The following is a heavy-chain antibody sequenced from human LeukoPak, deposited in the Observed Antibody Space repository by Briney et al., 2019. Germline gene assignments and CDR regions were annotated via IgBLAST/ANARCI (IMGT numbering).Heavy chain of an antibody. V-gene: IGHV4-39*01. J-gene: IGHJ4*02. D-gene: IGHD3-10*01. Sequence: PSETLSLTCTVSGGSISSSSYYWGWLRPPPGKGLEWIGSIYYSGSTYYNPSLKSRVTISVDTSKNQFSLKLSSVTAAGTAVYYCARHDVDPYYYGSGDFDYWGQGTLVTVSS. CDR1: GGSISSSSYY. CDR2: IYYSGST. CDR3: ARHDVDPYYYGSGDFDY.